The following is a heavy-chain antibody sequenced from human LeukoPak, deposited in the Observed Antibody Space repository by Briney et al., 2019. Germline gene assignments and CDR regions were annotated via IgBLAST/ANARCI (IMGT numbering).Heavy chain of an antibody. Sequence: GGSLRLSCAASGFTFSSYWMSWVRQAPGKGLEWVANIKQDGSEKYYVDSVKGRFTISRDNAKNSLYLQMSSLRAEDTAVYYCARDRGAFCSGGSCYFDYWGQGTLVTVSS. CDR3: ARDRGAFCSGGSCYFDY. V-gene: IGHV3-7*01. D-gene: IGHD2-15*01. CDR1: GFTFSSYW. J-gene: IGHJ4*02. CDR2: IKQDGSEK.